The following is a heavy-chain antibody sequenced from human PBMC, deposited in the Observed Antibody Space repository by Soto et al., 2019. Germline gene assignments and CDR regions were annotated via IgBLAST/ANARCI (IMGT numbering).Heavy chain of an antibody. Sequence: TLSLTCTVSGGSITSGNSYSWSWIRQPPGKGLEWIGSISRSGSTSYNPSLKGRVTMSVDKSKNQFSLNLSSVTAADMAVYYCARAVAPYLGTWFDPWGQGTLVTVS. CDR1: GGSITSGNSYS. V-gene: IGHV4-30-2*01. CDR3: ARAVAPYLGTWFDP. CDR2: ISRSGST. D-gene: IGHD3-16*01. J-gene: IGHJ5*02.